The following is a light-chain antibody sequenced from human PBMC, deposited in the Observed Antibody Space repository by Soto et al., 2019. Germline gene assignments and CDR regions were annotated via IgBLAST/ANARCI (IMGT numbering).Light chain of an antibody. Sequence: IQMTQSPPSLSASVGDTVTIPCRASQSISSSLNWYQQKPGKAPKLLIYTASNLESGVPSRFSGSGFGTEFTLTISSLQPEDFATYHCHQAYSTPWTFGQGTKVDIK. CDR1: QSISSS. V-gene: IGKV1-39*01. CDR2: TAS. J-gene: IGKJ1*01. CDR3: HQAYSTPWT.